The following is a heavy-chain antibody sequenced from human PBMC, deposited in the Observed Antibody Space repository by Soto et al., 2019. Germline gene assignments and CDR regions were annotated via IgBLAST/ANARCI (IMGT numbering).Heavy chain of an antibody. Sequence: GSLRLSCAASGFTFSDYYMSWIRQAPGKGLEWVSYISSSGSTIYYADSVKGRFTISRDNAKNSLYLQMNSLRAEDTAVYYCARVRLELLDAFDIWGQGTMVTVSS. D-gene: IGHD1-7*01. CDR3: ARVRLELLDAFDI. CDR2: ISSSGSTI. CDR1: GFTFSDYY. J-gene: IGHJ3*02. V-gene: IGHV3-11*01.